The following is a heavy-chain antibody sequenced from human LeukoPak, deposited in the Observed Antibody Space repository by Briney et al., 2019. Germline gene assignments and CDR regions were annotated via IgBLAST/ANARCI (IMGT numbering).Heavy chain of an antibody. V-gene: IGHV4-39*07. CDR2: IYYSGNT. CDR3: ARSRATYAFDI. J-gene: IGHJ3*02. Sequence: PSETLSLTCTVSGGSISSSSYFWGWIRQPPGKGLEWIGSIYYSGNTYYNPSLQSRVTVSVATSKNQFSLKLSSVTAADTAVYYCARSRATYAFDIWGQGTMVTVSS. D-gene: IGHD5-12*01. CDR1: GGSISSSSYF.